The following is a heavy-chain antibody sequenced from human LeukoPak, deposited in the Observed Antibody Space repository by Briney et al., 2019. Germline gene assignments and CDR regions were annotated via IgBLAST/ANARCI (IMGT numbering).Heavy chain of an antibody. D-gene: IGHD6-13*01. CDR1: GYTFTSYG. Sequence: GASVKVSCKASGYTFTSYGISWVRQAPGQGLEWMGWISAYNGNTNYARKLQGRVTMTTDTSTSTAYTELRSLRSDDTAVYYCARVVYSSSWPYYMDVWGKGTTVTVSS. CDR3: ARVVYSSSWPYYMDV. J-gene: IGHJ6*03. V-gene: IGHV1-18*01. CDR2: ISAYNGNT.